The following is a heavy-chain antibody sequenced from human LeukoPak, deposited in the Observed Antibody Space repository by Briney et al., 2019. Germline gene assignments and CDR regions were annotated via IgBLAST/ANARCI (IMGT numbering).Heavy chain of an antibody. CDR1: GGSISSYY. CDR2: VYYSGST. V-gene: IGHV4-59*01. J-gene: IGHJ4*02. CDR3: ARGHPWQHLPESAFDY. Sequence: SETLSLTCTVSGGSISSYYWSWIRQPPGRGLEWIGYVYYSGSTNYKSSLKSRVSISVDTSKNQFSLKLSSVTAADTAVYYCARGHPWQHLPESAFDYWGQGTLVTVSS.